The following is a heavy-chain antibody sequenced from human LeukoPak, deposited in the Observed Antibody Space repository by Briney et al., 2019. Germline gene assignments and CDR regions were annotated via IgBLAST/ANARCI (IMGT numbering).Heavy chain of an antibody. D-gene: IGHD6-19*01. Sequence: GGSLRLSCAASGFTFSSYAMSCVRQAPGKGLEWVSATSGSGSSTYYADSVKGRFTISRDNSKNTLYLQMNSLRAEDTAVYYCAKHSLKTGYSSGRIWDYWGQGTLVTVSS. CDR3: AKHSLKTGYSSGRIWDY. CDR1: GFTFSSYA. J-gene: IGHJ4*02. V-gene: IGHV3-23*01. CDR2: TSGSGSST.